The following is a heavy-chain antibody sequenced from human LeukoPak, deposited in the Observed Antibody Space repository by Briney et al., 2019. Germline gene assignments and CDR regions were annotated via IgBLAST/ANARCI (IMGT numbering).Heavy chain of an antibody. D-gene: IGHD3-22*01. CDR3: ASGSDSSGYYPVSFDY. Sequence: GWSLRLSCAASGFTLSTYTMNWVRQAPGTGLEWVSSISSSSSYIYYPDPVKGRFTISSDNAKNSLYLQMNSLRAEDTAVYYCASGSDSSGYYPVSFDYWGQGTLVTVSS. CDR2: ISSSSSYI. V-gene: IGHV3-21*01. J-gene: IGHJ4*02. CDR1: GFTLSTYT.